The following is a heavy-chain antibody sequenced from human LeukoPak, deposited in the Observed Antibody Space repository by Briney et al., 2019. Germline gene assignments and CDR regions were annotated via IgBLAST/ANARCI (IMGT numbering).Heavy chain of an antibody. CDR3: AKDSLERSSGYDLNY. J-gene: IGHJ4*02. Sequence: PGGSLRLSCAASGFTFSSYGMHWVRQAPGKGLEWVAVISYDGSNKYYADSVKGRFTISRDNSKNTLYLQMNSLRAEDTAVYYCAKDSLERSSGYDLNYWGQGTLVTVSS. D-gene: IGHD5-12*01. CDR1: GFTFSSYG. V-gene: IGHV3-30*18. CDR2: ISYDGSNK.